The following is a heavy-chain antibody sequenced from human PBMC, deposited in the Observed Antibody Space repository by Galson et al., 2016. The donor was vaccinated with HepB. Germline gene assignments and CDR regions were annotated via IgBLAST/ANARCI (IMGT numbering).Heavy chain of an antibody. Sequence: ETLSLTCTVSGGSIGSYSWSWVRQGPGKGLEWVGRVKRDSDGGTRNYAALVEGRFTISRDDSQNTLYLQMNSLTIADTAMYDCTTDDVATWGKGTLVTVSS. D-gene: IGHD5-12*01. CDR2: VKRDSDGGTR. J-gene: IGHJ5*02. CDR3: TTDDVAT. CDR1: GGSIGSYS. V-gene: IGHV3-15*01.